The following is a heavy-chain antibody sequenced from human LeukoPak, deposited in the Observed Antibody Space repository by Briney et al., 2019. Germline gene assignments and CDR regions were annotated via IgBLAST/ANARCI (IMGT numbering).Heavy chain of an antibody. Sequence: SVKVSCKASGGTFSSYAISWVRQAPGQGLEWMGGSIPIFGTANYAQKFQGRVTITTDESTSTAYMELSSLRSEDTAVYYCAREPGYCSSTSCRGFDYWGQGTLVTVSS. J-gene: IGHJ4*02. D-gene: IGHD2-2*03. CDR1: GGTFSSYA. V-gene: IGHV1-69*05. CDR2: SIPIFGTA. CDR3: AREPGYCSSTSCRGFDY.